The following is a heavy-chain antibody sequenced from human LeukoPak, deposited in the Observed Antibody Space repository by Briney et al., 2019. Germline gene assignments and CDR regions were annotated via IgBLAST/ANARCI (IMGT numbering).Heavy chain of an antibody. V-gene: IGHV3-49*04. CDR3: TRDQTGVWFGEGNYYYMDV. J-gene: IGHJ6*03. CDR1: GFTFGDYA. Sequence: GGSLRLSCTASGFTFGDYAMSWVRQAPGKGLEWVGFIRSKAYGGTTEYAASVKGRFTISRDDSKSIAYLQMNSLKTEDTAVYYCTRDQTGVWFGEGNYYYMDVWGKGTTVTISS. D-gene: IGHD3-10*01. CDR2: IRSKAYGGTT.